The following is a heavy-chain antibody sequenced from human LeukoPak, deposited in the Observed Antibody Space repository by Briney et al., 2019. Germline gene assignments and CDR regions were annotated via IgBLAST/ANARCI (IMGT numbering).Heavy chain of an antibody. Sequence: SQPLSLTCTVSGASISSGGYYWSWIRQPPGKGLEWIGYIYYSGSTYYNPSLKSRVTISVDTSKNQFSLKLSSVTAADTAVYYCARETHHSGYPRAFDIWGQGTMVTVSS. CDR2: IYYSGST. D-gene: IGHD5-12*01. CDR1: GASISSGGYY. J-gene: IGHJ3*02. V-gene: IGHV4-30-4*01. CDR3: ARETHHSGYPRAFDI.